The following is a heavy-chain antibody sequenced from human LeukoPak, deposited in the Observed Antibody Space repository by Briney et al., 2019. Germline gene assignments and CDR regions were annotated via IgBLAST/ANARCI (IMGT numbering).Heavy chain of an antibody. CDR3: ARAYCSGGSCYRLFDF. D-gene: IGHD2-15*01. CDR1: GFTFSSYA. CDR2: IGGGGNAT. Sequence: GGSLRLSCAASGFTFSSYAMSWVRQAPGKGLEWVSGIGGGGNATYYADSVKGRFTVSRDNSKNTLFMQMSSLRAEDTALYYCARAYCSGGSCYRLFDFWGQGTLVTVSS. J-gene: IGHJ4*02. V-gene: IGHV3-23*01.